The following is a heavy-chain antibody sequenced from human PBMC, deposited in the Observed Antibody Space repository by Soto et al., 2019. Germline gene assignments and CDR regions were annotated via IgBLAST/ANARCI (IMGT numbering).Heavy chain of an antibody. V-gene: IGHV3-11*05. Sequence: GGSLRLSCAASGFTFSDYYMSWIRQAPGKGLEWVSYIRSSSYTKHADSVNGRFTISRDNAKNSLYLQMNSLSAEDTAVYYCARDRYLYYDFWSGSLPYYYFGMDVWGQGTKVTVSS. J-gene: IGHJ6*02. CDR3: ARDRYLYYDFWSGSLPYYYFGMDV. D-gene: IGHD3-3*01. CDR2: IRSSSYT. CDR1: GFTFSDYY.